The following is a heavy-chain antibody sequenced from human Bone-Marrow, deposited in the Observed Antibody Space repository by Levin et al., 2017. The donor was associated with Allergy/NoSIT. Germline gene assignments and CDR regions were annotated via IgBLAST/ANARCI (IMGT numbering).Heavy chain of an antibody. CDR2: IKSKTDGGTT. CDR1: GFTFSNAW. D-gene: IGHD3-22*01. CDR3: TTDRMLSIYYYDSSGEVWFDP. V-gene: IGHV3-15*01. J-gene: IGHJ5*02. Sequence: GGSLRLSCAASGFTFSNAWMSWVRQAPGKGLEWVGRIKSKTDGGTTDYAAPVKGRFTISRDDSKNTLYLQMNSLKTEDTAVYYCTTDRMLSIYYYDSSGEVWFDPWGQGTLVTVSS.